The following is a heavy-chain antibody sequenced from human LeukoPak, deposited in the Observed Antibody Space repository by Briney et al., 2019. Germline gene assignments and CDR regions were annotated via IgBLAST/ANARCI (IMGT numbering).Heavy chain of an antibody. D-gene: IGHD2-8*01. V-gene: IGHV1-2*02. J-gene: IGHJ6*02. CDR2: INPNSGGT. Sequence: GASVKVSCKASGYTFTGYYMHWVRQAPGQGLEWMGWINPNSGGTNYAQKFQGRVTMTRDTSISTAYMELSRLRSGDTAVYYCARGGVLDKALRYYYGMDVWGQGTTVTVSS. CDR3: ARGGVLDKALRYYYGMDV. CDR1: GYTFTGYY.